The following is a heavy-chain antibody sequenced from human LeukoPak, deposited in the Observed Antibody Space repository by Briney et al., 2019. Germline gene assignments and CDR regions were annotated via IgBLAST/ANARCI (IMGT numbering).Heavy chain of an antibody. Sequence: PGGSLRLFCAASGFTFSGYAMSWGRQAPGKGLEWVSVISGSGGSTYYADSVKGRFTISRDNSKSTLYLQMNSLRAEDTAVYYCAKGRELFRRDTYFNFWGQGTLVTVSS. CDR2: ISGSGGST. J-gene: IGHJ4*02. CDR1: GFTFSGYA. CDR3: AKGRELFRRDTYFNF. D-gene: IGHD3-10*01. V-gene: IGHV3-23*01.